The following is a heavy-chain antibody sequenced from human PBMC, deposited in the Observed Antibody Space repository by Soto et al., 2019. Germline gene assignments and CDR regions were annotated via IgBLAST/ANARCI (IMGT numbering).Heavy chain of an antibody. D-gene: IGHD3-10*01. CDR2: INPGGSST. Sequence: PRGSPPISCATSVLTFSIHLMHWVRQAAGKGLVWVSRINPGGSSTSYADSVNGRFTISRDNAKNTMYLQMNSLRAEDTAVYYCERAGGADFWGQGTVVTVYS. V-gene: IGHV3-74*01. J-gene: IGHJ4*02. CDR1: VLTFSIHL. CDR3: ERAGGADF.